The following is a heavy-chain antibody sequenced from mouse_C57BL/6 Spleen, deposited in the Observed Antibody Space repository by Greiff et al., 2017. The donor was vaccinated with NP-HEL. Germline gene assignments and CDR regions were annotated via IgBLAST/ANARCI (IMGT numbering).Heavy chain of an antibody. J-gene: IGHJ1*03. V-gene: IGHV5-4*01. CDR1: GFTFSSYA. Sequence: EVKLVESGGGLVKPGGSLKLSCAASGFTFSSYAMSWVRQTPEKRLEWVATISDGGSYTYYPDNVKGRFTISRDNAKNNLYLQMSHLKSEDTAMYYCAREATVVATGYFDVWGTGTTVTVSS. CDR3: AREATVVATGYFDV. CDR2: ISDGGSYT. D-gene: IGHD1-1*01.